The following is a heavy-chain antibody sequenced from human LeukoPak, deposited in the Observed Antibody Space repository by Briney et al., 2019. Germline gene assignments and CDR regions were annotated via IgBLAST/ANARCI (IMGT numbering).Heavy chain of an antibody. CDR3: AKDSGDYDSSGYYFGAY. D-gene: IGHD3-22*01. CDR1: GFTFDDYT. J-gene: IGHJ4*02. Sequence: GGSLRLSCAASGFTFDDYTMHWVRQAPGKGLEWVSGISWNSGSIGYADSVKGRFTISRDNAKNSLYLQMNSLRAEDTALYYCAKDSGDYDSSGYYFGAYWGQGTLVTVSS. V-gene: IGHV3-9*01. CDR2: ISWNSGSI.